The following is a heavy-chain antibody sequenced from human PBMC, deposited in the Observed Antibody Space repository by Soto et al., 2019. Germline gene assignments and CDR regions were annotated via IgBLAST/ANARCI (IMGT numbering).Heavy chain of an antibody. CDR2: IWYDGSNK. J-gene: IGHJ6*02. CDR1: GFTFNSYG. V-gene: IGHV3-33*01. D-gene: IGHD6-13*01. CDR3: ARDRVASATSFPYFYYFGLDV. Sequence: GGSLRLSCAASGFTFNSYGMHWVRQAPGKGLEWVAVIWYDGSNKNYADSEKGRFTISRDNSKNTLYLQMNSLRAEDTAVYYCARDRVASATSFPYFYYFGLDVWVQGTTVTVSS.